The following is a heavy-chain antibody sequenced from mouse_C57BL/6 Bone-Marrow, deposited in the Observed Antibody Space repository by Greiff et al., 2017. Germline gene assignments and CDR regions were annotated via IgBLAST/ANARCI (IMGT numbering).Heavy chain of an antibody. V-gene: IGHV2-5*01. J-gene: IGHJ4*01. Sequence: VQLQQSGPGLVQPSQSLSITCTVSGFSLTSYGVHWVRQSPGKGLEWLGVIWRGGSTDYNAAFMSRLGITTDNSKSQVFFKMNSLQADDTAIYYCAKSYDSIYYYAMDYWGQGTSVTVSS. CDR1: GFSLTSYG. CDR3: AKSYDSIYYYAMDY. CDR2: IWRGGST. D-gene: IGHD2-5*01.